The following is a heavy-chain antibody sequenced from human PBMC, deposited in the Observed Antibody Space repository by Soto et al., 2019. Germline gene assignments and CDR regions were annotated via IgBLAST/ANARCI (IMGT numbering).Heavy chain of an antibody. Sequence: LRLSCAASGFAFGFYEMNWVRQAPGKGLEWISYISTGGDATYYADSVKGRFTISRDNARNSLYVQMNSLRAEDTAVYYCVRDGYGDPYYYYGMDVWGQGTTVTV. CDR3: VRDGYGDPYYYYGMDV. J-gene: IGHJ6*02. CDR2: ISTGGDAT. CDR1: GFAFGFYE. D-gene: IGHD4-17*01. V-gene: IGHV3-48*03.